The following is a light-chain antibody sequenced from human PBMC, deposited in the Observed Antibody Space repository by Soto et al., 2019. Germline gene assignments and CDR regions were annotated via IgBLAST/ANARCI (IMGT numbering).Light chain of an antibody. J-gene: IGKJ1*01. CDR3: QQTYSTPWT. CDR1: HDISSA. CDR2: DAS. Sequence: AIQLTQSPSSLSAFVGDRVTITCRASHDISSALAWYQQKPGRAPKLLIYDASKLQSGVPSRFSGSGYGTNFTLTISSLQPEDSATYYCQQTYSTPWTFGQGTTVEVK. V-gene: IGKV1-13*02.